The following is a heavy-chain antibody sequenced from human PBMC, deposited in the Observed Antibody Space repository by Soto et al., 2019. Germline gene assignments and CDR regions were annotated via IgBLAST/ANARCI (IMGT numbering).Heavy chain of an antibody. CDR2: IWYDGSNK. Sequence: PXESLRLSCAASGFTFSNYGMHWVRQAPGKGLEWVAVIWYDGSNKYYVGSVKGRFTISRDNSKNTLYLQMNSLRAEDTAVYYCARTMVRGVIITPGYGMDVWGQGTTVTVSS. V-gene: IGHV3-33*01. CDR3: ARTMVRGVIITPGYGMDV. CDR1: GFTFSNYG. J-gene: IGHJ6*02. D-gene: IGHD3-10*01.